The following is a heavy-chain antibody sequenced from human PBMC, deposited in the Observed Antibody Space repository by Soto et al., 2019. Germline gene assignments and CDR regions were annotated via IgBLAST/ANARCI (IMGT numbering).Heavy chain of an antibody. D-gene: IGHD6-13*01. V-gene: IGHV3-30-3*01. CDR3: ASLSAAVDY. Sequence: LRLSCAASGSTFSSYAMHWVRQAPGKGLEWVAVISYDGSNKYYADSVKGRFTISRDNSKKTLYLQMNSLRAEDTAVYYCASLSAAVDYWGQGTLVTVSS. CDR1: GSTFSSYA. CDR2: ISYDGSNK. J-gene: IGHJ4*02.